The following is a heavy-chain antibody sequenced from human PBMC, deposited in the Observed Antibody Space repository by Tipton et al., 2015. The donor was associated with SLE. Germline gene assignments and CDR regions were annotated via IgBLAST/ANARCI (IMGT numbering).Heavy chain of an antibody. Sequence: SLRLSCLVSGFTLSRYEINWVRQAPGKGLEWVSYISSSGRTTYYADSVKGRFTVSRDNAKNSLFLQMNSLRVEATAAYYCARETMHPPPYRGSWDETDYSYSMDVWGKGTTVTVSA. CDR1: GFTLSRYE. D-gene: IGHD6-13*01. J-gene: IGHJ6*04. CDR2: ISSSGRTT. CDR3: ARETMHPPPYRGSWDETDYSYSMDV. V-gene: IGHV3-48*03.